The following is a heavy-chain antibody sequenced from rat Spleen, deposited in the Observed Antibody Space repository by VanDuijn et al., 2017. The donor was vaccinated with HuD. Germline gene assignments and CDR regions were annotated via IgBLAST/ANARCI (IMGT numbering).Heavy chain of an antibody. J-gene: IGHJ2*01. CDR1: GFSLTSYH. CDR3: ARYRDTYGHVGIFDY. Sequence: VQLKESGPGLVQPSQTLSLTCTVSGFSLTSYHVIWVRQPPGKGLEWMGYISYSGDTGYHPSLKSRISISRDTSKNQFFLQLTSVSTEDTAIYYCARYRDTYGHVGIFDYWGQGVRVTVSP. D-gene: IGHD2-5*01. CDR2: ISYSGDT. V-gene: IGHV3-1*01.